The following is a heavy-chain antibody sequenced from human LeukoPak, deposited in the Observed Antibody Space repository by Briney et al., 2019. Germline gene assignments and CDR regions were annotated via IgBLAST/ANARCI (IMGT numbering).Heavy chain of an antibody. CDR3: ARVMLGDYLGSLDC. CDR1: GFTVSSNY. CDR2: IYSVGSGGST. D-gene: IGHD4-17*01. J-gene: IGHJ4*02. V-gene: IGHV3-53*01. Sequence: PGGSLRLSCAASGFTVSSNYMTWVRQAPGKGLECVSVIYSVGSGGSTYYANSVEGRFTISRDNSENTLYLQMNSLSADDTAVYYCARVMLGDYLGSLDCWGQGALVTVSS.